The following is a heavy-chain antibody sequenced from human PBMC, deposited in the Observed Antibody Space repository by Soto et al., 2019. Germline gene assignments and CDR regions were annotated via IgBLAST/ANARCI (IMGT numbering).Heavy chain of an antibody. CDR1: GGSISSSSYY. V-gene: IGHV4-39*01. CDR2: IYYSGST. J-gene: IGHJ6*03. CDR3: GRHPGGFCTNGVCYPVGYYMAV. Sequence: PSETLSLTCTVSGGSISSSSYYWGWIRQPPGKGLEWIGSIYYSGSTYYNPSLKSRVTISVDTSKNQFSLKLSSVTAADTAVYYCGRHPGGFCTNGVCYPVGYYMAVGGKGTTVT. D-gene: IGHD2-8*01.